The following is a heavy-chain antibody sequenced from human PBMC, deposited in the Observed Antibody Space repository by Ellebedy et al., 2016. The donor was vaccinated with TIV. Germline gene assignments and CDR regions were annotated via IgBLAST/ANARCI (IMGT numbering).Heavy chain of an antibody. CDR3: ARQASGFDFDY. CDR2: IFPSDSET. D-gene: IGHD5-12*01. J-gene: IGHJ4*02. V-gene: IGHV5-51*01. Sequence: PGGSLRLSCGASGYIFTGSWIGWVRQVPGKGLEWMGMIFPSDSETIYSPSFQGQVTMSADKSITTAYLQWGSLKASDSGIYFCARQASGFDFDYWGQGTLVTVSS. CDR1: GYIFTGSW.